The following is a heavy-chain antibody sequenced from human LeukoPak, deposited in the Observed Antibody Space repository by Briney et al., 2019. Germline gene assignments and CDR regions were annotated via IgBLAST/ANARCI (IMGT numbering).Heavy chain of an antibody. CDR3: ARNIVVAPAAIERDDAFYI. J-gene: IGHJ3*02. CDR1: GGSFSGYY. V-gene: IGHV4-34*01. CDR2: INHSGST. D-gene: IGHD2-2*01. Sequence: PSETLSLTCAVYGGSFSGYYWSWIRQPPGKGLEWIGEINHSGSTNCNPSLKSRVTMSVDTSKNQFSLKLSSVTAADTAVYYCARNIVVAPAAIERDDAFYIWGQGTMVTVSS.